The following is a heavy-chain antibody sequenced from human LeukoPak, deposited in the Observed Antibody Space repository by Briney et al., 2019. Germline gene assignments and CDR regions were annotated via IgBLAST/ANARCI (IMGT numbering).Heavy chain of an antibody. J-gene: IGHJ6*03. CDR2: INAGNGNT. CDR1: GYTFTSYA. Sequence: ASVKVSCKASGYTFTSYATHWVRQAPGQRLEWMGWINAGNGNTKYSQEFQGRVTITRDTSASTAYMELSSLRSEDMAVYYCARSTADYHMDVWGKGTTVTVSS. CDR3: ARSTADYHMDV. V-gene: IGHV1-3*03.